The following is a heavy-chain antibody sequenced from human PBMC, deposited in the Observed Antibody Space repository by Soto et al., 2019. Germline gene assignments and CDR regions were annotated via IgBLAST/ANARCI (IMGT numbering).Heavy chain of an antibody. V-gene: IGHV3-15*01. Sequence: GGSLSLSCAPSGFTSITACLTWVRQAPGKGLEWVGRIKGKPDGGATDYAALVEGRFMISRDDSQNTVFLQMNSLKTDDTAVYYCTAGSPFNYWGPGTLVTVSS. CDR1: GFTSITAC. CDR2: IKGKPDGGAT. J-gene: IGHJ4*02. CDR3: TAGSPFNY.